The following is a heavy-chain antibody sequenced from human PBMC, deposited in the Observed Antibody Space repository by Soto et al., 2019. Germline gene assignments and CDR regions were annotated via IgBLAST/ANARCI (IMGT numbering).Heavy chain of an antibody. J-gene: IGHJ5*02. CDR3: ARPTYYYDSSGYYYLNWFDP. V-gene: IGHV4-30-2*03. Sequence: SETLSLTCTVSGGSISSGAYSWSWIRLPPGKSLEWIGYIYYSGSTYYNPSLKSRVTISVDTSKNQFSLKLSSVTAADTAVYYCARPTYYYDSSGYYYLNWFDPWGQGTLVTVSS. D-gene: IGHD3-22*01. CDR1: GGSISSGAYS. CDR2: IYYSGST.